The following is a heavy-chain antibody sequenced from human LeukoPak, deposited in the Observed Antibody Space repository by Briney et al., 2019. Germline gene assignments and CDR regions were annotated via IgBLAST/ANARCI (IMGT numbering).Heavy chain of an antibody. J-gene: IGHJ6*03. Sequence: VASVKVSCKASGYTFTGYYMHWVRQAPGQGLEWMGWINPSSGGTNYAQKFQGRVTMTRDTSISTAYMELSRLRSDDTAVYYCARASLGYCSGGSCYYMDVWGKGTTVTVSS. D-gene: IGHD2-15*01. V-gene: IGHV1-2*02. CDR1: GYTFTGYY. CDR2: INPSSGGT. CDR3: ARASLGYCSGGSCYYMDV.